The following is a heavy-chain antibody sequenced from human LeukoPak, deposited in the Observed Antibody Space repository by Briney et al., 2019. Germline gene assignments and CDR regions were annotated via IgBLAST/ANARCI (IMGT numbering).Heavy chain of an antibody. J-gene: IGHJ6*03. Sequence: PGGSLRLSCAASGFTFSTYGMHWVRQAPGKGLEWVAFIPYVGINKYYTDSVKGRFTISRDNSKNTLYLQMNSLSAEDTAVYYCAHLVGATTGDYYYYMDVWGKGTTVTVSS. D-gene: IGHD1-26*01. CDR1: GFTFSTYG. CDR2: IPYVGINK. CDR3: AHLVGATTGDYYYYMDV. V-gene: IGHV3-30*02.